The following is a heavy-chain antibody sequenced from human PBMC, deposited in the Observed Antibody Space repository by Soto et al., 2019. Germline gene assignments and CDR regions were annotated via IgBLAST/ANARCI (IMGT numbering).Heavy chain of an antibody. CDR2: FHYTGST. Sequence: QVQLQESGPGLVKPSETLSLTCTVSGGSINSYYWSWIRQPPGKGLEWIGYFHYTGSTNYNPSLKSRVTISVDTSKNQFSLRLSSVTAADTAVYYCSSGDYYDYMDVWGKGTTVTVSS. CDR3: SSGDYYDYMDV. CDR1: GGSINSYY. D-gene: IGHD4-17*01. V-gene: IGHV4-59*08. J-gene: IGHJ6*03.